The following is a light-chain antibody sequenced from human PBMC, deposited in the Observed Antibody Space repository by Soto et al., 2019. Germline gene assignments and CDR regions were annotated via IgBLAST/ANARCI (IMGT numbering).Light chain of an antibody. J-gene: IGKJ5*01. CDR2: GAS. V-gene: IGKV3D-15*01. CDR3: QQYNNWPPFT. CDR1: QSVRNH. Sequence: ETELTQSPGTLSLSPGERATLSCKALQSVRNHYLAWYQQKPGQAPRLLIYGASTRATGIPARFSGSGSGTEFTLTISSLQSEDFAVYYCQQYNNWPPFTFGQGTRLEIK.